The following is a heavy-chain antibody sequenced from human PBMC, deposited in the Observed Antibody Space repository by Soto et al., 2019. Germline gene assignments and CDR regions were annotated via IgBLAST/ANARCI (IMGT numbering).Heavy chain of an antibody. CDR1: GGSISSGGYY. CDR2: IYYSGST. CDR3: ARASSGGTMVRGVHDY. J-gene: IGHJ4*02. D-gene: IGHD3-10*01. V-gene: IGHV4-31*03. Sequence: SETLSLTCTVSGGSISSGGYYWSWIRQHPGKGLEWIGYIYYSGSTYYNPSLKSRVTISVDTSKNQFSLKLSSVTAADTAVYYCARASSGGTMVRGVHDYWGQGTLVTVSS.